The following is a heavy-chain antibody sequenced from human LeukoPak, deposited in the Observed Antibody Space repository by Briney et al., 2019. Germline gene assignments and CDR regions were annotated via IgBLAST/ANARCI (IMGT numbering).Heavy chain of an antibody. CDR1: GFTFSSYA. CDR2: ISGSGGST. V-gene: IGHV3-23*01. Sequence: GGSLRLSCAASGFTFSSYAMSWVRQAPGKGLEWVSAISGSGGSTYYADSVKGRFTISRDNSKNTLYLQMNSLRAEDTAVYYCAETPCLELGYFDYWGQGTLVTVSS. J-gene: IGHJ4*02. CDR3: AETPCLELGYFDY. D-gene: IGHD1-26*01.